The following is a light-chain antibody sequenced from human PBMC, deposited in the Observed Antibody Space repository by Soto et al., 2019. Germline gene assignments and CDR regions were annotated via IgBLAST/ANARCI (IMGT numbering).Light chain of an antibody. CDR3: SSYSSSSTHVV. CDR1: SSDVGGYNY. Sequence: QSVPTQPASVSGSPGQSITISCTGTSSDVGGYNYVSWYQQHPGKAPKLMIYGVSNRPSGVSDRFSGSKSANTASLTISGLQAEDESDYYCSSYSSSSTHVVFGGGTKLTVL. J-gene: IGLJ2*01. CDR2: GVS. V-gene: IGLV2-14*01.